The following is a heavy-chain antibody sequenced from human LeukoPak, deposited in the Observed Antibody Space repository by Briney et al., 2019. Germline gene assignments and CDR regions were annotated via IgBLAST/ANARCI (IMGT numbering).Heavy chain of an antibody. V-gene: IGHV4-34*01. CDR2: INHSGNT. CDR1: YGSFSGYY. D-gene: IGHD6-6*01. Sequence: SETLSLTCTVFYGSFSGYYWSWIRQPPGKGLEWIGEINHSGNTNYNPSLKSRVTISVDTSKGQFTLKLSSVTAADTAVYYCARHGLVAARHAFDIWGQGTMVTVSS. CDR3: ARHGLVAARHAFDI. J-gene: IGHJ3*02.